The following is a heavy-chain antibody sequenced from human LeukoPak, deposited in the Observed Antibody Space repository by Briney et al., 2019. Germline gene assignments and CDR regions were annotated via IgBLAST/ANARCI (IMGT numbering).Heavy chain of an antibody. Sequence: GGSLRLSCAASGFTFSSYAMHWVRQAPGKGLEWVAVISYDGSDKYYADSVKGRFTISRDNSKNTLYLQMNSLRAEDTAVYYCASLGYCSGGSCYHDAFDIWGQGTMVTVSS. D-gene: IGHD2-15*01. CDR1: GFTFSSYA. CDR2: ISYDGSDK. J-gene: IGHJ3*02. CDR3: ASLGYCSGGSCYHDAFDI. V-gene: IGHV3-30*03.